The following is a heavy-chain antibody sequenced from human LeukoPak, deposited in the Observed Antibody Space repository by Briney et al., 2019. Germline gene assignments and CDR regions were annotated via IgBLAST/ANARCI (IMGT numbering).Heavy chain of an antibody. CDR1: GYTFTSYG. CDR2: ISAYNGNT. D-gene: IGHD3-10*01. J-gene: IGHJ4*02. CDR3: ARVEGSGSYYRLNDY. V-gene: IGHV1-18*01. Sequence: ASVKVSCKASGYTFTSYGISWVRQAPGQGLEWMGWISAYNGNTNYAQKLQGRVTMTTDTSTSTAYMELRSLRSDDTAVYYCARVEGSGSYYRLNDYWGQGTLVTVSS.